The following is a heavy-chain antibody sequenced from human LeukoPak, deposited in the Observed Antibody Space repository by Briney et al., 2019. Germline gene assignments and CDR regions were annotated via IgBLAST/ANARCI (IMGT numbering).Heavy chain of an antibody. D-gene: IGHD3-16*02. CDR1: GFTFGDYY. Sequence: GGSLRLSCAASGFTFGDYYMSWIRQAPGKGLEWVSYISSGGSTIYYADSVKGRFTISRDNAKNSLYLQMNSLRAEDTAVYYCAKVGVIYGFDYWGQGTLVTVSS. V-gene: IGHV3-11*04. CDR3: AKVGVIYGFDY. CDR2: ISSGGSTI. J-gene: IGHJ4*02.